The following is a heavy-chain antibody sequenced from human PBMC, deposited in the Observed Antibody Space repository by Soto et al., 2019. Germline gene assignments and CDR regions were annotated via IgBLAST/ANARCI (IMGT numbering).Heavy chain of an antibody. CDR3: ARARAIAAAGISWFDP. CDR1: GGSISSYY. CDR2: IYYSGST. V-gene: IGHV4-59*01. D-gene: IGHD6-13*01. Sequence: SETLSLTCTVSGGSISSYYWSWIRQPPGKGLEWIGYIYYSGSTNYNPSLKSRVTISEDTSKNQFSLKLSSVTAADTAVYYCARARAIAAAGISWFDPWGQGTLVTVSS. J-gene: IGHJ5*02.